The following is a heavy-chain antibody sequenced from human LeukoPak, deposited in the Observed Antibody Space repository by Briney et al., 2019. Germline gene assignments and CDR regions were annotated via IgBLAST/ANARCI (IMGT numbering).Heavy chain of an antibody. D-gene: IGHD5-24*01. CDR3: ARVNQLLTHLYYYYYMDV. Sequence: GGSLRLSCAASGFTFSSYSMNWVRQAPGKGLEWVSSISSSSSYIYYADSVKGRFTISRDNAKNSLYLQMNSLRAEDTAVYYCARVNQLLTHLYYYYYMDVWGKGTTVTVSS. CDR1: GFTFSSYS. V-gene: IGHV3-21*01. CDR2: ISSSSSYI. J-gene: IGHJ6*03.